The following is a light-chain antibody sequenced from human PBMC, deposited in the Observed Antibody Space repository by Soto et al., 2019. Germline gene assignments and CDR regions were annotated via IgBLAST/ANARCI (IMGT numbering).Light chain of an antibody. CDR3: HQYGSSPWT. CDR2: GAS. Sequence: IVLTQSPGTLSLSPGERATLSCRASQSVSSTYLAWYQQKPGQAPRLLIYGASSRATGIPDRFSGSGSGTDFTLSIRRLEPEDFGVYYCHQYGSSPWTFGQGTKVEIK. CDR1: QSVSSTY. J-gene: IGKJ1*01. V-gene: IGKV3-20*01.